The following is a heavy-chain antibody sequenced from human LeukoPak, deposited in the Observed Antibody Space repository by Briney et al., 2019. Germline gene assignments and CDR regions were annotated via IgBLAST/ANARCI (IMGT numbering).Heavy chain of an antibody. V-gene: IGHV4-39*07. CDR1: GGSISSSSSY. J-gene: IGHJ4*02. CDR3: ARGNWNDVVGYYFDY. CDR2: IYYSGRA. Sequence: PSETLSLTCTISGGSISSSSSYWGWIRQPPGKGLECIGSIYYSGRAYYNPSLKSRVTISVDTSKSQFSLKLTSVTAADTAVYYCARGNWNDVVGYYFDYWGQGTLVTVSS. D-gene: IGHD1-1*01.